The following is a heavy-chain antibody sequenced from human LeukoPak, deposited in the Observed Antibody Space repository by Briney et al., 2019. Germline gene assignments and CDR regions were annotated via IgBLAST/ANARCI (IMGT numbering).Heavy chain of an antibody. V-gene: IGHV4-59*01. J-gene: IGHJ6*02. CDR3: ARNRPGTYGMDV. CDR2: IYNSGST. Sequence: SETLSLTCTVSGGFISGSYWSWIRQPPEKGLEWIGYIYNSGSTKYNPSLKSRVTILADTSKNQFSLKVSSVTTADTAVYYCARNRPGTYGMDVWGQGTTVTVSS. CDR1: GGFISGSY. D-gene: IGHD1-1*01.